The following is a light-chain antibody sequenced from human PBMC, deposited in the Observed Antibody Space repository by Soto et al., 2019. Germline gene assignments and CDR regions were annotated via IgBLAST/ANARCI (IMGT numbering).Light chain of an antibody. Sequence: DIQMTQSPSSVSASVGDRVTITCRASQDISRWFAWYQQKPGKAPKLLISTASSLQSGVPSRFSGSGSGTDFTLTISSLQPDDFATYYCQQSHSFPWTFGQGTKVEIK. J-gene: IGKJ1*01. CDR3: QQSHSFPWT. CDR2: TAS. CDR1: QDISRW. V-gene: IGKV1-12*01.